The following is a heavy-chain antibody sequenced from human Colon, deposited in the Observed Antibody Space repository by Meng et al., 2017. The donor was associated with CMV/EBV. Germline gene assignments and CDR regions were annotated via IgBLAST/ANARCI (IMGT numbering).Heavy chain of an antibody. CDR3: AKDMFPYCGGDCNLGY. CDR1: GFTFDDYT. J-gene: IGHJ4*02. CDR2: ISWDGGST. Sequence: GESLKISCAASGFTFDDYTMHWVRQAPGKGLEWVSLISWDGGSTYYADSVKGRFTISRDNSKNSLYLQMNSLRTEDTALYYCAKDMFPYCGGDCNLGYWGQGTLVTVSS. D-gene: IGHD2-21*01. V-gene: IGHV3-43*01.